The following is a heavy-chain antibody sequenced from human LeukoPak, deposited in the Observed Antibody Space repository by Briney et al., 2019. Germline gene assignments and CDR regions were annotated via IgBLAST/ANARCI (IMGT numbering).Heavy chain of an antibody. V-gene: IGHV4-39*01. J-gene: IGHJ3*02. CDR2: IYYSGST. CDR1: GGSISSSSYY. Sequence: PSETLSLTCTVSGGSISSSSYYWGWIRQPPGKGLEWIGSIYYSGSTYCNPSLKSRVTISVDTSKNQFSLKLSSVTAADTAVYYCARRLLPIVVVRGGAFDIWGQGTMVTVSS. CDR3: ARRLLPIVVVRGGAFDI. D-gene: IGHD3-22*01.